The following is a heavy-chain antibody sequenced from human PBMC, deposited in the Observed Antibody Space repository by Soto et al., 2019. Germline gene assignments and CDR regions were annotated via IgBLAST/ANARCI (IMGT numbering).Heavy chain of an antibody. Sequence: SGFTFSSYGMHWVRQAPGKGLEWVAVIWYDGSNKYYADSVKGRFTISRDNSKNTLYLQMNSLRAEDTAVYYCAKDTIAVAGPDAFDIWGQGTMVTVSS. CDR3: AKDTIAVAGPDAFDI. J-gene: IGHJ3*02. CDR1: GFTFSSYG. D-gene: IGHD6-19*01. V-gene: IGHV3-33*06. CDR2: IWYDGSNK.